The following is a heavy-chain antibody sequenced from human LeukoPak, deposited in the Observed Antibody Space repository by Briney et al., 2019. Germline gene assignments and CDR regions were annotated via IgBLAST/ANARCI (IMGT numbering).Heavy chain of an antibody. CDR3: AREKVILYFVLRSYFDD. CDR1: VYTFTGYY. Sequence: ASVTVSCTSSVYTFTGYYMHWVRQAPGQGVEWMGWIQPNSGGTNYAQKIQGRVTMTRDTSISTAYMELSRLRSDGTAVYYCAREKVILYFVLRSYFDDWGQGTLVTVSS. CDR2: IQPNSGGT. V-gene: IGHV1-2*02. D-gene: IGHD3-9*01. J-gene: IGHJ4*02.